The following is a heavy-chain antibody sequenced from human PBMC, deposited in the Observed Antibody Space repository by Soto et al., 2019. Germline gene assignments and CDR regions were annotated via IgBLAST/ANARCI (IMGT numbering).Heavy chain of an antibody. CDR2: ISAYNGNT. CDR1: GYTFTSYG. J-gene: IGHJ6*02. D-gene: IGHD3-3*01. CDR3: ARASYYDFWSGYWGHYYYGMDV. V-gene: IGHV1-18*04. Sequence: ASVKVSCKASGYTFTSYGISWVRRAPGQGLEWMGWISAYNGNTNYAQKLQGRVTMTTDTSTSTAYMELRSLRSDDTAVYYCARASYYDFWSGYWGHYYYGMDVWGQGTTVTVSS.